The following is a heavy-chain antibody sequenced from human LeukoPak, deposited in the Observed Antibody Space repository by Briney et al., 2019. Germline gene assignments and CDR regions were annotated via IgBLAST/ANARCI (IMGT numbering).Heavy chain of an antibody. Sequence: ETLSLTCTVSGGSISSYYWSWIRQPPGKGLEWVGYIYYSGSTNYNPSLKSRVTISVDTSKNQFSLKLSSVTAADTAVYYCARGTRGSSGWYGGAYWGQGTLVTVSS. V-gene: IGHV4-59*01. CDR1: GGSISSYY. CDR2: IYYSGST. J-gene: IGHJ4*02. D-gene: IGHD6-19*01. CDR3: ARGTRGSSGWYGGAY.